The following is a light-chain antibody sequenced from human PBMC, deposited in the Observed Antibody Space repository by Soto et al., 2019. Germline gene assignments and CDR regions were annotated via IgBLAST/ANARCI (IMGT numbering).Light chain of an antibody. J-gene: IGKJ5*01. CDR3: MQALQSLT. CDR2: FGS. CDR1: RIVLYNNTYNY. V-gene: IGKV2-28*01. Sequence: EIVMTQSPLTLPVTPGEPASISCRSSRIVLYNNTYNYLDWYVQKPGQSPQLLIYFGSNRAPGVPDRFSGSGSGTDFTLKINRVEAEDVGTYYCMQALQSLTFGQGTRLEIK.